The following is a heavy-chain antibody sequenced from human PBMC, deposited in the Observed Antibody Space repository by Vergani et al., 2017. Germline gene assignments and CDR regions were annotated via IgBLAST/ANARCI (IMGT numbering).Heavy chain of an antibody. CDR2: IYYSGST. D-gene: IGHD3-10*01. CDR1: GGSISSGGYY. Sequence: QVQLQESGPGLVKPSQTLSLTCTVSGGSISSGGYYWSWIRQHPGKGLEWIGYIYYSGSTYYNPSLKSRVTISVDTSKNQFSLKTSSVTAAYTAVYYCARGITMVRGVKAFDYWGQGTLVTVSS. J-gene: IGHJ4*02. CDR3: ARGITMVRGVKAFDY. V-gene: IGHV4-31*03.